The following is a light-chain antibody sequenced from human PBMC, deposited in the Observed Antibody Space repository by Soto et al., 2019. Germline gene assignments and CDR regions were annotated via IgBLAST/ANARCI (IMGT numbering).Light chain of an antibody. CDR2: DAS. J-gene: IGKJ1*01. V-gene: IGKV3-20*01. CDR3: QQYGSSGT. CDR1: QSVSSY. Sequence: IVRTQAPATLSVSPGEGTTLSCRCSQSVSSYLAWYQQKPGQAPRLLIYDASNRATGIPDRFSGSGSGTDFTLTISRLEPEDFAVYYCQQYGSSGTFGQGTKVDIK.